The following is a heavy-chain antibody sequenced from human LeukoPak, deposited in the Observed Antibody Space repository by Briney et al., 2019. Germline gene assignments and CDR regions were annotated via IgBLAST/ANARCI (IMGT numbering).Heavy chain of an antibody. CDR1: GGSFSGYY. J-gene: IGHJ6*02. Sequence: PSETLSLTCAVSGGSFSGYYWSWIRQPPGKGLEWIVEINHSGSTNYNPSLKSRVTISVDTSKNQFSLKLSSVTAADTAVYYCARGMMYYDILTGRGEYYYGMDVWGQGTTVTVSS. D-gene: IGHD3-9*01. CDR3: ARGMMYYDILTGRGEYYYGMDV. V-gene: IGHV4-34*01. CDR2: INHSGST.